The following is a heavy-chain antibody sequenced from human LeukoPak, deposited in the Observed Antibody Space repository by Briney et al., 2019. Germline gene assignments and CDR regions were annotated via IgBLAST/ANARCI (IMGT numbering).Heavy chain of an antibody. D-gene: IGHD3-10*01. J-gene: IGHJ4*02. Sequence: ASVKVSCKASGYTFTGYYMHWVRQAPGQGLEWMGWINPNSGGTNYAQKFRGRVTMTRDTSISTAYMELSRLRSDDTAVYYCARDYWFGELLSNFDYWGQGTLVTVSS. CDR2: INPNSGGT. V-gene: IGHV1-2*02. CDR1: GYTFTGYY. CDR3: ARDYWFGELLSNFDY.